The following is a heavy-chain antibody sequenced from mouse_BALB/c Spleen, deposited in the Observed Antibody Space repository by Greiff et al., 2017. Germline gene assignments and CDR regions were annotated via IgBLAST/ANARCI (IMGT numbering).Heavy chain of an antibody. D-gene: IGHD2-3*01. V-gene: IGHV1S29*02. J-gene: IGHJ1*01. Sequence: VQLQQSGPELVKPGASVKISCKASGYTFTDYNMHWVKQSHGKSLEWIGYIYPYNGGTGYNQKFKSKATLTVDNSSSTAYMELRSLTSEDSAVYYCARDDGYYWYFDVWGAGTTVTVSS. CDR2: IYPYNGGT. CDR1: GYTFTDYN. CDR3: ARDDGYYWYFDV.